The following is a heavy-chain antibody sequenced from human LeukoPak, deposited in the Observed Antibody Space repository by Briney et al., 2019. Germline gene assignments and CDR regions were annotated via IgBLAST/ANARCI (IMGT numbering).Heavy chain of an antibody. CDR1: GGSFSGYY. CDR2: IYYSGNT. J-gene: IGHJ4*02. CDR3: ARQTGSGLFILP. V-gene: IGHV4-34*01. Sequence: SETLSLTCAVYGGSFSGYYWSWIRQPPGKGLEWIGSIYYSGNTYYNASLKSQVSISIDTSKNRFSLKLTSVTAADTAVYYCARQTGSGLFILPGGQGTLVTVSS. D-gene: IGHD3/OR15-3a*01.